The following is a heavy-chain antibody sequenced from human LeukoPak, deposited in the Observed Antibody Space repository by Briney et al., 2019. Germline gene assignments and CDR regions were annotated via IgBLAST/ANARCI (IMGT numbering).Heavy chain of an antibody. J-gene: IGHJ5*02. Sequence: ASVKVSCKASGGTFSSYAISWVREAPGQGLEWMGGIIPIFGTANYAQKFQGRVTITADESTSTAYMELSSLRSEDTAVYYCARDIVVVPAAIPRSWFDPWGQGTLVTVSS. CDR1: GGTFSSYA. V-gene: IGHV1-69*13. CDR3: ARDIVVVPAAIPRSWFDP. D-gene: IGHD2-2*01. CDR2: IIPIFGTA.